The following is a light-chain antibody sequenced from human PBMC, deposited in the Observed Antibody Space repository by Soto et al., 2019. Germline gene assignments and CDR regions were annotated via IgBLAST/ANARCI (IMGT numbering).Light chain of an antibody. V-gene: IGKV3-20*01. J-gene: IGKJ5*01. Sequence: DTVLTQSPGTLSLSPGERATLSCRASQSVSSSYLAWYQQRPGQAPRLLIYVASSRATGIPDRFSGSGSGTDFTLTISRLEPEDFAVYYCQQHGSSPITFGQGTRLEIK. CDR1: QSVSSSY. CDR2: VAS. CDR3: QQHGSSPIT.